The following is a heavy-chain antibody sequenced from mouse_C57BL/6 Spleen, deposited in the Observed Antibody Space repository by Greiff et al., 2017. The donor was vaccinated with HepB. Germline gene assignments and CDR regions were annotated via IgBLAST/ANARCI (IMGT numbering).Heavy chain of an antibody. CDR1: GYSFTGYY. Sequence: EVQLQQSGPELVKPGASVKISCKASGYSFTGYYMNWVKQSPEKSLEWIGEINPSTGGTTYNQKFKAKATLTVDKSSSTAYMQLKSLTSEDSAVYYCARGQRSGYFDYWGQGTTLTVSS. CDR2: INPSTGGT. CDR3: ARGQRSGYFDY. D-gene: IGHD3-1*01. V-gene: IGHV1-42*01. J-gene: IGHJ2*01.